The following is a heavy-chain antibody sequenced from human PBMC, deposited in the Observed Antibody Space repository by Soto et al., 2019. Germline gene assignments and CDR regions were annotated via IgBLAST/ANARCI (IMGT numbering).Heavy chain of an antibody. D-gene: IGHD6-13*01. Sequence: GGSLRLSCAASGFTFSSYWMSWVRQAPGKGLEWVANIKQDGSEKYYVDSVKGRFTISRDNAKNSLYLQMNSLRAEDTAVYYCARDGSRRGKQQLSHDLDYWGQGTLVTVSS. CDR1: GFTFSSYW. CDR3: ARDGSRRGKQQLSHDLDY. V-gene: IGHV3-7*01. CDR2: IKQDGSEK. J-gene: IGHJ4*02.